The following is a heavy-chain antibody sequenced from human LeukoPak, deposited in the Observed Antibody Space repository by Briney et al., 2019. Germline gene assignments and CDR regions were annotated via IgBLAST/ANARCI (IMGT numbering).Heavy chain of an antibody. V-gene: IGHV1-69*13. CDR1: GGTFSSYA. CDR2: IISIFGAA. D-gene: IGHD3-10*01. Sequence: SVKVSCKASGGTFSSYAISWVRQAPGQGLGWMGGIISIFGAANYAQKFQGRVTITADESTSTAYMELSSLRSEDTAVYYCARVSITMVRGVTPPYYYYGMDVWGQGTTVTVSS. CDR3: ARVSITMVRGVTPPYYYYGMDV. J-gene: IGHJ6*02.